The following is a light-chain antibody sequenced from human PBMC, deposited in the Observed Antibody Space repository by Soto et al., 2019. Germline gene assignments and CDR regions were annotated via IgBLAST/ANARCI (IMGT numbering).Light chain of an antibody. CDR2: LRSDASH. CDR3: QTWGTGILV. Sequence: QLVLTQSPSASASLEASVRVTCTLNSSYAIAWHQQQPEQGPRYLMKLRSDASHNKGDGIPDRFSGSRSGAVRDLTISSLQSEDEADYYCQTWGTGILVFGTGTKVTVL. CDR1: SSYA. J-gene: IGLJ1*01. V-gene: IGLV4-69*01.